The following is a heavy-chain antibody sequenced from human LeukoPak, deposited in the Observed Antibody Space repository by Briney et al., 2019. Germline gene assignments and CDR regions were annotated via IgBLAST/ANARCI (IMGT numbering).Heavy chain of an antibody. J-gene: IGHJ4*02. Sequence: SETLSLTCTVSGGSISSSSYYWGWIPQPPGKGLEWIVSIYDSGSTYYNPALKSRVTISVDTSKNQFSLKLSSVTAADTAGYYCARQGQSPYHDFDYWGQGTLVTVSS. D-gene: IGHD2-2*01. CDR2: IYDSGST. CDR3: ARQGQSPYHDFDY. V-gene: IGHV4-39*01. CDR1: GGSISSSSYY.